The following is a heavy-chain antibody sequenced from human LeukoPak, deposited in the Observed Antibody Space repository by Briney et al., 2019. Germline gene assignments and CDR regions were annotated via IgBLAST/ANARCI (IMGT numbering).Heavy chain of an antibody. CDR1: GYTFSGYS. D-gene: IGHD1-20*01. CDR3: ARDASNWSAFDS. J-gene: IGHJ5*01. V-gene: IGHV1-2*06. Sequence: GASVKVSFKASGYTFSGYSMHWVRPAPGQGVEWMGRINPNSGVTYYAQKFQGRVTMTSDTSITTAYMELSSLTSDDTATYYCARDASNWSAFDSWGQGTLVIVSS. CDR2: INPNSGVT.